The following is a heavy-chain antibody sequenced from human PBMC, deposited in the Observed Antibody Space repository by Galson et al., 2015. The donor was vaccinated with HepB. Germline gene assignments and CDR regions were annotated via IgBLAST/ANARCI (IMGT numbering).Heavy chain of an antibody. V-gene: IGHV1-46*01. J-gene: IGHJ4*02. CDR3: ARDVTLGSGWYGIFDY. D-gene: IGHD6-19*01. Sequence: SVKVSCKASGYTFTSYYMHWARQAPGQGLEWMGIINPSGGSTSYAQKFQGRVTMTRDTSTSTVYMELSSLRSEDTAVYYCARDVTLGSGWYGIFDYWGQGTLVTVSS. CDR2: INPSGGST. CDR1: GYTFTSYY.